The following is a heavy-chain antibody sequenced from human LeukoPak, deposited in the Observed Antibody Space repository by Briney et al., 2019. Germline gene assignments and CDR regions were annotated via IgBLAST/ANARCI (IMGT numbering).Heavy chain of an antibody. Sequence: ASVKVSCKASGYTFTGYYMHWVRQAHGQGLEWMGRINPNSGGTNYAQKFQGRVTMTGDTSISTAYMELSRLRSDDTAVYYCARGPATPSYSAHYWGQGTLVTVSS. D-gene: IGHD1-26*01. CDR1: GYTFTGYY. CDR3: ARGPATPSYSAHY. V-gene: IGHV1-2*06. J-gene: IGHJ4*02. CDR2: INPNSGGT.